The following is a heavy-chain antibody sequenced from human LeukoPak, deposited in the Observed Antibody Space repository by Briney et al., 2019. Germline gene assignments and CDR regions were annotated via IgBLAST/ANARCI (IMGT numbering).Heavy chain of an antibody. V-gene: IGHV4-30-4*01. D-gene: IGHD3-3*01. CDR2: TYYSGST. CDR1: GGSISSGDYY. CDR3: ARWITIFGVVITDAFDI. J-gene: IGHJ3*02. Sequence: PSETLSLTCTVSGGSISSGDYYWSWIRQPPGKGLEWIGYTYYSGSTYYNPSLKSRVTISIDTSKNQFSLKLSSVTAADTAVYYCARWITIFGVVITDAFDIWGQGTMVTVSS.